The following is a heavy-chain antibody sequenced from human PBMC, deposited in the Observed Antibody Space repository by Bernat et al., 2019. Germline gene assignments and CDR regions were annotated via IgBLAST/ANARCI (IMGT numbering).Heavy chain of an antibody. V-gene: IGHV4-39*01. Sequence: QLQLQESGPGLVKPLETLSLTCSVSGGSISSSSYYWGWIRQPPGKGLEWIGTIHYSGSTYDNPSLKSRVTVSVDTSKNQFSLKLSSVTAADTAIYYCARLLYDSRGYYYFDYWGQGTLVTVSS. D-gene: IGHD3-22*01. CDR2: IHYSGST. CDR1: GGSISSSSYY. CDR3: ARLLYDSRGYYYFDY. J-gene: IGHJ4*02.